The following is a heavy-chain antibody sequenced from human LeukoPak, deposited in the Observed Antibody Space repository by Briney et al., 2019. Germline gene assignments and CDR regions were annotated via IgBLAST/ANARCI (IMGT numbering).Heavy chain of an antibody. Sequence: ASVTVSCKASGYTFTSYYIHWVRQAPGQGLEWMGGIIPIFGTANYAQKFQGRVTITADESTSTAYMELSSLRSEDTAVYYCARAKNSSGFNYWGQGTLVTVSS. J-gene: IGHJ4*02. D-gene: IGHD6-19*01. V-gene: IGHV1-69*13. CDR2: IIPIFGTA. CDR1: GYTFTSYY. CDR3: ARAKNSSGFNY.